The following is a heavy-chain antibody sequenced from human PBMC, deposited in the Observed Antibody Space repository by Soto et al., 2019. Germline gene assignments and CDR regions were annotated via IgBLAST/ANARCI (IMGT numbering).Heavy chain of an antibody. CDR1: GGSLIPHY. D-gene: IGHD6-19*01. Sequence: QVQLQESGPGLVKPSETLSLTCTVSGGSLIPHYWSWIRQPPGRGLEWIGYIYHTWSADYSPSLTSRGTLSAHRSKNQFSLNLSSATAADTAVYYWARRGQSLAQGYFDFWGQGALVTVSS. V-gene: IGHV4-59*11. CDR3: ARRGQSLAQGYFDF. J-gene: IGHJ4*02. CDR2: IYHTWSA.